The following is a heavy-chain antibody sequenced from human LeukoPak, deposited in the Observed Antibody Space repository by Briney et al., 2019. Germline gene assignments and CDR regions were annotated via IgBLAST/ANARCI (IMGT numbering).Heavy chain of an antibody. CDR3: ATLAVAGTVVDF. D-gene: IGHD6-19*01. CDR2: MYHNGNT. V-gene: IGHV4-39*07. J-gene: IGHJ4*02. CDR1: GGSISSSNYY. Sequence: SETLSLTCTVSGGSISSSNYYWGWIRQPPGKGLEWIGSMYHNGNTYYNPSLKSRVTISIDTSKNQFSLKLSSVTAADTAVYYCATLAVAGTVVDFWGQGTLVTVSS.